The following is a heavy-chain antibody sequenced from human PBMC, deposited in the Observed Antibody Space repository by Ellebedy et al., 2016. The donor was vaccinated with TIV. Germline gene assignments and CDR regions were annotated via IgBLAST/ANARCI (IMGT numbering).Heavy chain of an antibody. CDR2: ISWYNGNI. D-gene: IGHD2-21*02. Sequence: AASVKVSCKASGYTFTSFGIIWVRQAPGQGLEWMGWISWYNGNIKYGQTFQGRLTMTTDTSTSTAYMELRSLRPDDTAVYFCARGGNYYTTSGDYRYYFDYWGQGTLVTVSS. V-gene: IGHV1-18*01. CDR3: ARGGNYYTTSGDYRYYFDY. CDR1: GYTFTSFG. J-gene: IGHJ4*02.